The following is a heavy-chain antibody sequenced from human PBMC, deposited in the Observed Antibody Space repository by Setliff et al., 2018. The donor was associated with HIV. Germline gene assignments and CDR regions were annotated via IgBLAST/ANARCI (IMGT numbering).Heavy chain of an antibody. Sequence: ASVKVSCKASGGSVTTYGITWVRQAPGQGLEWMGGIIPIFGTSKYAQKFQGRVTISADESTRTANMELSSLTVEDTAVYFCARPWGGLVQTANYFDSWGQGTLVTVSS. V-gene: IGHV1-69*13. J-gene: IGHJ4*02. CDR1: GGSVTTYG. D-gene: IGHD3-3*01. CDR2: IIPIFGTS. CDR3: ARPWGGLVQTANYFDS.